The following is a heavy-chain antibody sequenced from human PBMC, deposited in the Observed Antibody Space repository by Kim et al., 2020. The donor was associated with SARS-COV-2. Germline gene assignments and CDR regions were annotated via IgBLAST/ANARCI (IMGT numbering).Heavy chain of an antibody. CDR1: GYSISSGYY. CDR3: TRGLQSDYYYYVMDV. Sequence: SETLSLTCTVSGYSISSGYYWGWVRQSPGKGLEWIASIYQSVSTYYNPSLRSRVTISVDTSRNQFSLKVRSVTAADTAMYYCTRGLQSDYYYYVMDVWG. CDR2: IYQSVST. V-gene: IGHV4-38-2*02. D-gene: IGHD4-4*01. J-gene: IGHJ6*02.